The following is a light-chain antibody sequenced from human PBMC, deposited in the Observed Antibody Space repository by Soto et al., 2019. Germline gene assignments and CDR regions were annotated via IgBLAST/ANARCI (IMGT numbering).Light chain of an antibody. CDR2: RNN. J-gene: IGLJ2*01. Sequence: QSVLTQPPSASGTPGQRVTISCSGSGSNFGNHYVSWYQQLPGTAPKLLIYRNNQRPSGVPDRFSGSKSGTSASLAISGLRSEDEADYYCAAWDDSLSGLFGGGTKLTVL. CDR1: GSNFGNHY. V-gene: IGLV1-47*01. CDR3: AAWDDSLSGL.